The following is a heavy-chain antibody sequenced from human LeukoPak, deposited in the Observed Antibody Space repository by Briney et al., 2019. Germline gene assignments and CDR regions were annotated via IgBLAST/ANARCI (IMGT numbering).Heavy chain of an antibody. Sequence: EASVKVSCKASGYTFTSYGISWVRQAPGQGLEWMGRIIPILGIANYAQKFQGRVTITADKSTSTAYMELSSLRSEDTAVYYCARVEGATVVTPGLYAFDIWGQGTMVTVSS. D-gene: IGHD4-23*01. CDR3: ARVEGATVVTPGLYAFDI. V-gene: IGHV1-69*04. CDR1: GYTFTSYG. CDR2: IIPILGIA. J-gene: IGHJ3*02.